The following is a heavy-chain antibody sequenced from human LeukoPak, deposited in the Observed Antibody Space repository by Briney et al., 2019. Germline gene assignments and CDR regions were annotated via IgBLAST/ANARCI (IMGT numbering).Heavy chain of an antibody. Sequence: GGSLRLSCAASGFTFSDHHMDWVRHAPGKGLEWIGRSKNKDYAYSTVYAASVKGRFTFSRDDPKNSLYLQMNSLTTEDTAVYYCTRIFYYGTRGYYPDFWGQGTLVTVSS. V-gene: IGHV3-72*01. CDR3: TRIFYYGTRGYYPDF. D-gene: IGHD3-22*01. CDR2: SKNKDYAYST. J-gene: IGHJ4*02. CDR1: GFTFSDHH.